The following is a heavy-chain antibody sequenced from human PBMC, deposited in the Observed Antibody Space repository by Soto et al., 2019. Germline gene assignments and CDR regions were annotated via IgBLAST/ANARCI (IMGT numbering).Heavy chain of an antibody. J-gene: IGHJ1*01. V-gene: IGHV3-33*06. Sequence: PGRSLRLSCAASGFTFSSFGMHRVRQAPGKGLEWVAVIWYDGSNKYYADSVKGRFTISRDNSKNTLYLQMNSLRDEDTAVYYCAKDPSLNPYSGPVYFQHWGQGTLVTVSS. D-gene: IGHD1-26*01. CDR1: GFTFSSFG. CDR3: AKDPSLNPYSGPVYFQH. CDR2: IWYDGSNK.